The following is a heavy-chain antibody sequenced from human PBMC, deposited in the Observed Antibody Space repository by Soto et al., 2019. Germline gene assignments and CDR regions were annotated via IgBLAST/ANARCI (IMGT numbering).Heavy chain of an antibody. D-gene: IGHD7-27*01. CDR2: IYYSGST. V-gene: IGHV4-39*01. Sequence: SETLSLTCTVSGGSISSSSYYWGWIRQPPGKGLEWIGSIYYSGSTYYNPSLKSRVTISGDTSKNQFSLKLSSVTAADTAVYYCARKKLTGDVAPYAFDIWGQGTMVTVSS. J-gene: IGHJ3*02. CDR1: GGSISSSSYY. CDR3: ARKKLTGDVAPYAFDI.